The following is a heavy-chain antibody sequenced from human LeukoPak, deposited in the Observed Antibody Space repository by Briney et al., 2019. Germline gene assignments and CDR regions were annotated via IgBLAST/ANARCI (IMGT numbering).Heavy chain of an antibody. V-gene: IGHV3-21*01. J-gene: IGHJ4*02. Sequence: GGSLRLSCAASGFTFSSYSMNWVRQAPGKGLEWVSSISSSSSYVYYADSIKGRFTISRDNAKNSLYLQMNSLRAEDTAVYYCARGSRTIELGDDYWGQGTQVTVSS. CDR1: GFTFSSYS. CDR2: ISSSSSYV. D-gene: IGHD5-24*01. CDR3: ARGSRTIELGDDY.